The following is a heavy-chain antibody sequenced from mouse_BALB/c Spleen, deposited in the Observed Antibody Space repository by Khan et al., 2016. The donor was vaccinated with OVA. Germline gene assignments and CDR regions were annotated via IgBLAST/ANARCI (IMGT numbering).Heavy chain of an antibody. Sequence: EVELVESGGDLVKSGGSLKVSCAASGFTFSNYGMSWVRQTPDKRLEWVATISSGGRYTYFPDSVMGRFTISRDNAKNTLYLQMSSLKSEDTAMYYCAGAYYGNDYYAMDYWGQGTSVTVSS. D-gene: IGHD2-10*01. J-gene: IGHJ4*01. CDR1: GFTFSNYG. V-gene: IGHV5-6*01. CDR2: ISSGGRYT. CDR3: AGAYYGNDYYAMDY.